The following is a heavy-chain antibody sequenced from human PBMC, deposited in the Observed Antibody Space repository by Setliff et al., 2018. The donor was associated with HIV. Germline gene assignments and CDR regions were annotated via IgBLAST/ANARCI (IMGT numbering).Heavy chain of an antibody. D-gene: IGHD4-17*01. CDR2: IIPILGVA. V-gene: IGHV1-69*10. J-gene: IGHJ4*02. Sequence: GASVKVSCKPSGGTFSSYAITWVRQAPGQGLEWMGGIIPILGVANYAQKFQGRLTITANRSTTTAYMELSRLTSEDTAVYYCAREIYGGNSRPFDYWGQGILVTVSS. CDR1: GGTFSSYA. CDR3: AREIYGGNSRPFDY.